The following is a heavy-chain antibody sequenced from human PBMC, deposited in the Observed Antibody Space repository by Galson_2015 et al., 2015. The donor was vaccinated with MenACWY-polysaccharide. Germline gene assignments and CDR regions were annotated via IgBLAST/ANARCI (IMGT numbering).Heavy chain of an antibody. CDR1: GGTFDDHG. D-gene: IGHD2-15*01. CDR2: IIPLMDKA. Sequence: SVKVSCKASGGTFDDHGYTWLRQAPGQGLEWVGRIIPLMDKAHYAQRIQDRVTISADKATSTVYMELSSLSSEDTAVYYCTRADCSGRTCCFAYWGQGTLLTVSS. J-gene: IGHJ4*02. V-gene: IGHV1-69*04. CDR3: TRADCSGRTCCFAY.